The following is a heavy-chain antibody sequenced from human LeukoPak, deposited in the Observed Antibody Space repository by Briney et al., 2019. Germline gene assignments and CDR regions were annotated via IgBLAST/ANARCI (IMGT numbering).Heavy chain of an antibody. Sequence: GASVTVSCTASGYTFIDYFMHWMRQTPGQGLEWLGWINPNSGVTRYAQKFQGRVTLTRDTAAYMELSSLKYDDTAVYYCARAVSGTLGGAFDIWGQGTAVTVSS. CDR3: ARAVSGTLGGAFDI. CDR1: GYTFIDYF. V-gene: IGHV1-2*02. CDR2: INPNSGVT. J-gene: IGHJ3*02. D-gene: IGHD1-14*01.